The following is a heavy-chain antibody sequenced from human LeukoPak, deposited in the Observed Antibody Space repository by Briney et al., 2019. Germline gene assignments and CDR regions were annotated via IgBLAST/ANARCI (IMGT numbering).Heavy chain of an antibody. V-gene: IGHV3-30*02. CDR2: IRYDGIDK. CDR3: VRWSGTYPLYYLDY. CDR1: GFTFSGHG. J-gene: IGHJ4*02. Sequence: PGGSRRLSCATSGFTFSGHGMNWVRQAPGKGLECVASIRYDGIDKYYSESVKGRFTISKDNTKNTLYLYMNSLRPEDTAVYYCVRWSGTYPLYYLDYWGQGTLVTVSS. D-gene: IGHD3-3*01.